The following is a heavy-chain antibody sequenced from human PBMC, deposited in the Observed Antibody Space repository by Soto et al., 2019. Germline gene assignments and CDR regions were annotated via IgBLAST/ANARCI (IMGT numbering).Heavy chain of an antibody. V-gene: IGHV3-23*01. J-gene: IGHJ4*02. CDR1: GFTFSSYA. D-gene: IGHD3-9*01. CDR3: AKRYFDWLLSFDY. CDR2: ISGSGGSA. Sequence: GGSLRLSCAASGFTFSSYAMSWVRQAPGKGLEWVSAISGSGGSAYYADSVKGRYTISRDNSKNTLYLQMNSLRAEDTAVYYCAKRYFDWLLSFDYWGQGTLVTVSS.